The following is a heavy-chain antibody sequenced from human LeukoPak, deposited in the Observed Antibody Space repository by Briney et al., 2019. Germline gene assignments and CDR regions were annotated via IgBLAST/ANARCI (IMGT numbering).Heavy chain of an antibody. CDR1: GFTFSSYG. J-gene: IGHJ6*02. V-gene: IGHV3-30*18. CDR2: ISYDGSNK. D-gene: IGHD6-13*01. Sequence: GGSLRLSCAASGFTFSSYGMHCVRQAPGKGLEWVAVISYDGSNKYYADSVKGRFTISRDNSKNTLYLQMNRLRAEDTAVYYCAKGALEISSSWGGFYGMDVWGQGTTVTVSS. CDR3: AKGALEISSSWGGFYGMDV.